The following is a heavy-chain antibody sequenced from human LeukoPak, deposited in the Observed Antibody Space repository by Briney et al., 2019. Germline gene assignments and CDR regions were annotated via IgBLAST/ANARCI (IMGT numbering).Heavy chain of an antibody. V-gene: IGHV3-73*01. Sequence: PGGSLRLSCAASGFTFSGSAMHWVRQASGKGLEWVGRIRSKANSYATAYAASVKGRFPISRDDSKNTAYLQMNSLKTEDTAVYYCTRHSPSYYYDSSGYYRIAEYFQHWGQGTLVTVSS. CDR3: TRHSPSYYYDSSGYYRIAEYFQH. CDR1: GFTFSGSA. CDR2: IRSKANSYAT. J-gene: IGHJ1*01. D-gene: IGHD3-22*01.